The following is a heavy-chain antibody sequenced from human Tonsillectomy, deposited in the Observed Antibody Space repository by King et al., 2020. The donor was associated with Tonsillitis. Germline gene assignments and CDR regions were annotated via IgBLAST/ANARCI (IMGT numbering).Heavy chain of an antibody. CDR1: GFTFSDYY. CDR2: ITSSGTTI. J-gene: IGHJ4*02. Sequence: VQLVQSGGGLVKPGGSLRLSCAASGFTFSDYYMSWIRQAPGKGLEWVSYITSSGTTIYYADSVKGRFTISRDNAKNSLDLQMNSLRAEDTAVYYCARPRDRNGYFPADYWGQGTLVTVSS. CDR3: ARPRDRNGYFPADY. V-gene: IGHV3-11*01. D-gene: IGHD5-18*01.